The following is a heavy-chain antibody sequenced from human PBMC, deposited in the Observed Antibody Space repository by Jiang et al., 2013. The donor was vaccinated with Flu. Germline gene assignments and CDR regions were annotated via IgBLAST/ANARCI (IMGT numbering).Heavy chain of an antibody. CDR2: INPSGGSA. V-gene: IGHV1-46*01. CDR1: GYMFTNFF. J-gene: IGHJ4*02. Sequence: QSGAEVKKPGASVNVSCHASGYMFTNFFIHWVRQAPGQGLEWMGFINPSGGSASYAQKFQGRVTMSRDTSTVFMELSSLRYDDTAVYFCARWSSTFFDQWGQGTLVTIS. CDR3: ARWSSTFFDQ. D-gene: IGHD2-15*01.